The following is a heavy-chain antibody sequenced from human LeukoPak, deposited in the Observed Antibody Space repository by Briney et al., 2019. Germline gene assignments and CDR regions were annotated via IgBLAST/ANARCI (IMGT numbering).Heavy chain of an antibody. V-gene: IGHV4-34*01. CDR3: ARFGDLRGGSYSPNRGGSYYYYYGMDV. J-gene: IGHJ6*02. D-gene: IGHD1-26*01. Sequence: SETLSLTCAVYGGSFSGYYWSWIRQPPGKGLEWIGEINHSGSTNYNPSLKSRVTISVDTSKNQFSLKLSSVTAADTAVYYCARFGDLRGGSYSPNRGGSYYYYYGMDVWGQGTTVTVSS. CDR2: INHSGST. CDR1: GGSFSGYY.